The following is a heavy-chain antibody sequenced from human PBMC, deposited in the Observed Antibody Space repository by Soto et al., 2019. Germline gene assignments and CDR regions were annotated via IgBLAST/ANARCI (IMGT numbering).Heavy chain of an antibody. V-gene: IGHV2-5*01. CDR2: IYWNDDN. Sequence: QITLKESGPTLVKPTQPLTLTCTFSGFSLSTSGVGVGWIRQPPGKALEWLALIYWNDDNRYSPSLKSRLTITKDTSKNQVVHTMTNMDPVDTATYYCAHRRGPDAFDVWGEGTMVTVSS. J-gene: IGHJ3*01. CDR3: AHRRGPDAFDV. CDR1: GFSLSTSGVG.